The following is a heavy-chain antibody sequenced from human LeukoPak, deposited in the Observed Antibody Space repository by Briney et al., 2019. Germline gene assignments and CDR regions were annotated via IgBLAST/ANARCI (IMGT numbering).Heavy chain of an antibody. CDR2: IYYSGST. Sequence: PSETLSLTCTVSGGSISSYYWSWIRQPPGEGLEWIGYIYYSGSTNYNPSLKSRVTISVDTSKNQFSLKLSSVTAADTAVYYCARGEMATNPDLYYFDYWGQGTLVTVSS. D-gene: IGHD5-24*01. J-gene: IGHJ4*02. CDR1: GGSISSYY. CDR3: ARGEMATNPDLYYFDY. V-gene: IGHV4-59*01.